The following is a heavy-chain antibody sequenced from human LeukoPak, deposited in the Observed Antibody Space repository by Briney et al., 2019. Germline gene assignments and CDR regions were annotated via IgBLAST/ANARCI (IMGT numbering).Heavy chain of an antibody. Sequence: SVKVSCKASGGTFSSYAISWVRQAPEQGLEWMGGIIPIFGTANYAQKFQGRVTITADESTSTAYMELSSLRSEDTAVYYCASLGRVGYCSSTSCYHAVYDYWGQGTLVTVSS. V-gene: IGHV1-69*13. CDR3: ASLGRVGYCSSTSCYHAVYDY. D-gene: IGHD2-2*01. CDR2: IIPIFGTA. J-gene: IGHJ4*02. CDR1: GGTFSSYA.